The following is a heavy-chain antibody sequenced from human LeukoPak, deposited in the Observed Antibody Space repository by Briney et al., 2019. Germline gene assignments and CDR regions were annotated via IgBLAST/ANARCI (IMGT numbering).Heavy chain of an antibody. Sequence: PGGSLRLSCAASGFTFSSYAMSWVRQAPGKGLEWVSYISSSGSTIYYADSVKGRFTISRDNAKNSLYLQMNSLRAEDTAVYYCARDGDMGATEYWGQGTLVTVSS. CDR1: GFTFSSYA. CDR2: ISSSGSTI. CDR3: ARDGDMGATEY. V-gene: IGHV3-48*04. D-gene: IGHD1-26*01. J-gene: IGHJ4*02.